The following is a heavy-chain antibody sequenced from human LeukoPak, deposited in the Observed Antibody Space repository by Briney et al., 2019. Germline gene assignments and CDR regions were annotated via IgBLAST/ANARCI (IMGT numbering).Heavy chain of an antibody. CDR1: GGSISTSNYY. V-gene: IGHV4-61*05. D-gene: IGHD3-22*01. J-gene: IGHJ4*02. Sequence: SETLSLTCTVSGGSISTSNYYWGWIRQPPGKGLEWIGYIYYSGSTNYNPSLKSRVTISVDTSKNQFSLKLSSVTAADTAVYYCARHYYDSSGFFDYWGQGTLVTVSS. CDR3: ARHYYDSSGFFDY. CDR2: IYYSGST.